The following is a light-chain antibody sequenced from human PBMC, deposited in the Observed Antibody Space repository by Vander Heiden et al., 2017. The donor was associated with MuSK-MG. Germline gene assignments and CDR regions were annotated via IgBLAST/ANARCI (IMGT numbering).Light chain of an antibody. CDR3: RQALETPLT. CDR2: LGS. V-gene: IGKV2-28*01. CDR1: QSLLHSNGYNY. J-gene: IGKJ4*01. Sequence: DIVMTQSPLSLPVTPGEPASISCRSSQSLLHSNGYNYLDWYLQKPGQSPQLLIYLGSNRASGVPDRFSGSGSGTDFTLKIIRVDAEDVGVYYCRQALETPLTFGGGTKVEIK.